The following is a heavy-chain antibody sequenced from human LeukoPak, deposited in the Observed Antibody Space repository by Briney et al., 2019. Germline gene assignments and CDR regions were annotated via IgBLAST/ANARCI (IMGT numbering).Heavy chain of an antibody. CDR3: ARQWQSTGFDY. Sequence: SETLSLTCAVSGYSISSGYYWGWIRQPPGKGLEWIGSTYHSGSTHYNSSLKSRITISVDTSKNQFSLKLSSVTAADTAVYYCARQWQSTGFDYWGQGTLVTVSS. CDR2: TYHSGST. CDR1: GYSISSGYY. D-gene: IGHD2-2*01. J-gene: IGHJ4*02. V-gene: IGHV4-38-2*01.